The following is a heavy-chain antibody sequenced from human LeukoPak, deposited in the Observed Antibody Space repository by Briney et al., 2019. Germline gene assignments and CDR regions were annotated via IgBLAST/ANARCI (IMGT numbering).Heavy chain of an antibody. CDR1: GGSFSGYY. CDR3: ARPSRYCSGGSCYLVRYYYGMDV. Sequence: SETLSLTCAVYGGSFSGYYWSWIRQPPGKGLEWIGEIKHSGSTNYNPSLKSRVTISVDTSKNQFSLKLSSVTAADTAVYYCARPSRYCSGGSCYLVRYYYGMDVWGKGTTVTVSS. D-gene: IGHD2-15*01. J-gene: IGHJ6*04. V-gene: IGHV4-34*01. CDR2: IKHSGST.